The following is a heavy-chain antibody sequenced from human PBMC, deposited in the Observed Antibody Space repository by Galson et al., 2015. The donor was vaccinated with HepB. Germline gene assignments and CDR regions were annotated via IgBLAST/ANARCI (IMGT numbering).Heavy chain of an antibody. CDR1: GFSFSDYN. J-gene: IGHJ4*02. Sequence: SLRLSCAASGFSFSDYNMNWVRRAPGKGLEWVASISGTGAYIYYADSVKGRFFTSKVSAKKSLSLRLSSLRVDDTAVYFCARDAKRSLGSSWLNIFYLDYWGQGALVSVSS. CDR2: ISGTGAYI. D-gene: IGHD6-13*01. V-gene: IGHV3-21*01. CDR3: ARDAKRSLGSSWLNIFYLDY.